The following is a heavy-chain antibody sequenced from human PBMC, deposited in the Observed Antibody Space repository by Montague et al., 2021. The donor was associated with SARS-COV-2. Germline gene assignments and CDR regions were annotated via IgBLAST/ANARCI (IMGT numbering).Heavy chain of an antibody. D-gene: IGHD3-3*01. J-gene: IGHJ4*02. CDR1: GGSIRSYY. Sequence: SETLSLTCTVSGGSIRSYYWSWIRQPPGKGLEWMGYIYYSRSTNYNPSLKSRVTISVDTSKNQFSLKLSSVTAADTAVYYCASQVPDFWSGIDYWGQGTLVTVSS. V-gene: IGHV4-59*01. CDR3: ASQVPDFWSGIDY. CDR2: IYYSRST.